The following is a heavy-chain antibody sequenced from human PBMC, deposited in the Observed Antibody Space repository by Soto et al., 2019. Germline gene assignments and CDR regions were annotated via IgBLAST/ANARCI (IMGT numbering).Heavy chain of an antibody. CDR3: AGGVAARLGSAFDI. CDR1: GGTFSSYA. J-gene: IGHJ3*02. D-gene: IGHD6-6*01. Sequence: QVQLVQSGAEVKKPGSSVKVSCKASGGTFSSYAISWVRQAPGQGLEWMGGIIPIFGTANYAQKFQGRVTIRADESPSTAYMELMRLISEETAVYYCAGGVAARLGSAFDIWGQGTMVTVSS. CDR2: IIPIFGTA. V-gene: IGHV1-69*12.